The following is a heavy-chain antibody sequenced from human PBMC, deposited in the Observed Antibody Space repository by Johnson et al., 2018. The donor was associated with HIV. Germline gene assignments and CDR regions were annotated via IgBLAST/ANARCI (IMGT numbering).Heavy chain of an antibody. Sequence: QVQLVESGGGVVQPGGSLRLSCAASGFIFSDYYMSWIRQAPGKGLEWVSYISSSGTNIYYADSVKGRFTISRDNSKNTLYLQMNSLRAEDTALYYCARDLGSGYNDAFDIWGQGTMVTISS. J-gene: IGHJ3*02. CDR3: ARDLGSGYNDAFDI. CDR2: ISSSGTNI. CDR1: GFIFSDYY. V-gene: IGHV3-11*01. D-gene: IGHD3-22*01.